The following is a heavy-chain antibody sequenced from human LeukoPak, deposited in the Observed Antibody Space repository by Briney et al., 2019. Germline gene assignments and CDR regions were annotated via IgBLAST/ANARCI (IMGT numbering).Heavy chain of an antibody. CDR3: ARDREYYDFWSGYYEYGFDI. J-gene: IGHJ3*02. Sequence: ASVKVSCKASGYTVTSYGISWVRQAPGQGLEWMGWMGWTSSYNSNTNYAQTFQGRVSMTTDTSTSTVYMELRSLRSDDTAVYYCARDREYYDFWSGYYEYGFDIWGQGTMVTVSS. CDR2: TSSYNSNT. D-gene: IGHD3-3*01. V-gene: IGHV1-18*01. CDR1: GYTVTSYG.